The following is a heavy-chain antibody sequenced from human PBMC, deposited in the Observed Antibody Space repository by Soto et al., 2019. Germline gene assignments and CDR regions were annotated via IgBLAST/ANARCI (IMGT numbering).Heavy chain of an antibody. CDR2: IDHSGST. CDR3: ARGVPDAPDKYYFDS. Sequence: SETLSLTCAVYGGSFSGYYWSWIRQSPEKGLEWIGEIDHSGSTNQNPSLKSRVSISVDTSKNQFSLKLRSLTAADTAVYYCARGVPDAPDKYYFDSWGLGTLVTV. V-gene: IGHV4-34*01. J-gene: IGHJ4*02. CDR1: GGSFSGYY.